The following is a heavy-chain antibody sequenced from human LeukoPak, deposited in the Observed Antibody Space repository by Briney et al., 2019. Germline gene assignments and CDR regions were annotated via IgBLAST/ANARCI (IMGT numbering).Heavy chain of an antibody. CDR1: GFTFSSYW. V-gene: IGHV3-7*01. CDR2: IKEDGDEK. Sequence: GGSLRLSCAVSGFTFSSYWMSWVRQAPAKGLEWVANIKEDGDEKYYVDSVKGRFTISRDNSKNTLYLQMNSLRAEDTAVYYCATGSEMATITYWGQGTLVTVSS. D-gene: IGHD5-24*01. J-gene: IGHJ4*02. CDR3: ATGSEMATITY.